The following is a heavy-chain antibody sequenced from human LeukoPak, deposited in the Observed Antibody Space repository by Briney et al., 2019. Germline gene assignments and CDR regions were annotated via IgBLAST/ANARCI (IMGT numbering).Heavy chain of an antibody. D-gene: IGHD6-13*01. Sequence: GGSLDISGQGPGSRFTNYWIGWARQLPGKGLGWMGIIYPGDSDTRYSPSFQGQVTISADKSISTAYLQWSSLKASDTAMYYCARLYSYSRGYFDYWGQGTLGTVSA. J-gene: IGHJ4*02. V-gene: IGHV5-51*01. CDR2: IYPGDSDT. CDR3: ARLYSYSRGYFDY. CDR1: GSRFTNYW.